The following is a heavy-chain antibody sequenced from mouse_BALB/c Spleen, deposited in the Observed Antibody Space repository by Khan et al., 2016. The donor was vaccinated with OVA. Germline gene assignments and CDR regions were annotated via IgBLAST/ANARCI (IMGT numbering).Heavy chain of an antibody. CDR3: ARGGFSSFAY. J-gene: IGHJ3*01. Sequence: VQLKQSGTVLARPGASVKMSCKASGYSFTSYLIHWVKQRPGQGLEWIGDIYPGNGDTTYNQKFKDKAKLTAGTSANTAFMELSSLTNEDSAVYYCARGGFSSFAYWGQETLVTVSA. V-gene: IGHV1-5*01. CDR1: GYSFTSYL. CDR2: IYPGNGDT. D-gene: IGHD1-3*01.